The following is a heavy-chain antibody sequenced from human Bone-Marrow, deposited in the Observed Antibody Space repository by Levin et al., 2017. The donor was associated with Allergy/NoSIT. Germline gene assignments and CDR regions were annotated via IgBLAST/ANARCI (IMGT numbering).Heavy chain of an antibody. CDR3: TKALNRFLDWLPFEF. CDR1: GFTFDDYA. CDR2: ISGDGTST. J-gene: IGHJ4*02. V-gene: IGHV3-43*02. D-gene: IGHD3/OR15-3a*01. Sequence: GESLKISCAASGFTFDDYAMNWVRQAPGKGLEWVSLISGDGTSTNYADSVKGRFTISRDNSKNSLYLQMNSLRTEDTALYYCTKALNRFLDWLPFEFWGQGTPVTVSS.